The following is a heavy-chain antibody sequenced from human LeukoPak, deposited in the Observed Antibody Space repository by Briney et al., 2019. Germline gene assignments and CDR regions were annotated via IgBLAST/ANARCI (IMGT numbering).Heavy chain of an antibody. CDR2: IYYSGST. CDR1: GGSISSSSYY. CDR3: ARVSLPMIVVVITPYNWFDP. J-gene: IGHJ5*02. D-gene: IGHD3-22*01. V-gene: IGHV4-39*07. Sequence: EASETLSLTCTVSGGSISSSSYYWGWIRQPPGKGLEWIGSIYYSGSTYYNPSLKSRVTISVDTSKNQFSLKLSSVTAADTAVYYCARVSLPMIVVVITPYNWFDPWGQGTLVTVSS.